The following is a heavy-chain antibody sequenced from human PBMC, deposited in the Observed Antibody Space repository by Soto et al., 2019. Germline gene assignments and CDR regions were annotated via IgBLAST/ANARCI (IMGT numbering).Heavy chain of an antibody. V-gene: IGHV3-23*01. CDR3: ANLRFDSSRRGY. CDR2: IGTDGST. J-gene: IGHJ4*02. Sequence: EVQLLESGGGLVQPGGSLRLSCEASGLTLNTYAMSWVRQAPGKGLEWVSVIGTDGSTDYADSVKGRFTISRDNSKNSLYLQMNSLRAEDTAVDYCANLRFDSSRRGYWGQGTLVTVSS. D-gene: IGHD6-13*01. CDR1: GLTLNTYA.